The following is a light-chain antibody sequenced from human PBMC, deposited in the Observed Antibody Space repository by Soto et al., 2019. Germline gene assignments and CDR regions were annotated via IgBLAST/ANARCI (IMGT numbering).Light chain of an antibody. V-gene: IGKV1-6*01. J-gene: IGKJ1*01. Sequence: QMTQSPSSLSASVGEKIIITCRASRAVGSDVSWYQQKPWQAPKLLIYAASNLYTGVPSRFSGRRSGTEFTLTISSLQPEDFASYYCLQDYGDSWTFGQGTKVEIE. CDR2: AAS. CDR1: RAVGSD. CDR3: LQDYGDSWT.